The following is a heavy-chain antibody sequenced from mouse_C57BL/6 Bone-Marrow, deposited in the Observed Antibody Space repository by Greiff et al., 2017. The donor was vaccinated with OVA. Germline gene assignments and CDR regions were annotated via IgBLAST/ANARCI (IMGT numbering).Heavy chain of an antibody. CDR2: ISYSGST. Sequence: EVKLVESGPGLAKPSQTLSLTCSVTGYSITSDYWNWIRKFPGNKLEYMGYISYSGSTYYNPSLKSRISITRDTSKNQYYLQLNSVTTEDTATYYCARRDYGSSSRWAFDVWGTGTTVTVSS. V-gene: IGHV3-8*01. D-gene: IGHD1-1*01. CDR3: ARRDYGSSSRWAFDV. J-gene: IGHJ1*03. CDR1: GYSITSDY.